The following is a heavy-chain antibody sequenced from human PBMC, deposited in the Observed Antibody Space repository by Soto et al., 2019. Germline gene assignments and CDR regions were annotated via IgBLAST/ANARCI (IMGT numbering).Heavy chain of an antibody. CDR2: INPNSGGT. V-gene: IGHV1-2*04. Sequence: ASVKVSCKASGYTFTGYYVHWVRQAPGQGLEWMGWINPNSGGTNYAQKFQGWVTMTRDTSISTAYMELSRLRSDDTAVYYCARGNYYYRMDVWRQVPKVTVYS. CDR1: GYTFTGYY. CDR3: ARGNYYYRMDV. J-gene: IGHJ6*02.